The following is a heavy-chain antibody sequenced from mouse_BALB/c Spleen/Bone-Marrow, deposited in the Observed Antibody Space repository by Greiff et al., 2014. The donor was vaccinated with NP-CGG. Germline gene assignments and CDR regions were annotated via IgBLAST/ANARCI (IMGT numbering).Heavy chain of an antibody. CDR1: GYTFTSYW. D-gene: IGHD1-2*01. Sequence: VQLQQSGAELVKPGASVKLSCKASGYTFTSYWMHWVKQRPGQGLEWIGEINPSNGRTNYNEKFKSKATVTVDKSSSTAYMQLSSLTSEDSAVYYCARPYYGPYFDYWGQGTTLTVSS. V-gene: IGHV1S81*02. CDR2: INPSNGRT. CDR3: ARPYYGPYFDY. J-gene: IGHJ2*01.